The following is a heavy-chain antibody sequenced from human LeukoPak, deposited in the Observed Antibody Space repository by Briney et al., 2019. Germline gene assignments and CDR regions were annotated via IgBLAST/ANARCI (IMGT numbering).Heavy chain of an antibody. Sequence: ASVRVSCKTSGYSFSHYGISWWRQAPGQGLEWVGWISAFNYIIEYAQKFQGRVTMTQDTATSTAYMELRSLTSDDTAVFYCTRGSSISAQGDTWGQGTLVSVSS. V-gene: IGHV1-18*01. D-gene: IGHD3-16*01. CDR3: TRGSSISAQGDT. J-gene: IGHJ4*02. CDR2: ISAFNYII. CDR1: GYSFSHYG.